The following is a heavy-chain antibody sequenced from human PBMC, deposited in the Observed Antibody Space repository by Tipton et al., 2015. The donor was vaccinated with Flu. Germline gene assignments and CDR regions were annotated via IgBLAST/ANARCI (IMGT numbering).Heavy chain of an antibody. Sequence: TLSLTCTVSGASMSSSNYHWGWIRQPPGKGLEWIGSIYYRGRTYYNPSLKSRITISVDTPKNQFSLKLSSVTAADTAVYYCARDSGSGTQDYWGQGTLVTVSS. CDR2: IYYRGRT. D-gene: IGHD3-10*01. J-gene: IGHJ4*02. CDR1: GASMSSSNYH. CDR3: ARDSGSGTQDY. V-gene: IGHV4-39*07.